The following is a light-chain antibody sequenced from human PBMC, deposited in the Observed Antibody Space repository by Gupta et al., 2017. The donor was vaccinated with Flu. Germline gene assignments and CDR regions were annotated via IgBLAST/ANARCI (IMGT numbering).Light chain of an antibody. CDR1: SSDVGGYNY. J-gene: IGLJ1*01. CDR2: EVS. V-gene: IGLV2-14*01. Sequence: QSALTQPASLSGSPGQSITLSCPGTSSDVGGYNYVSWYQQHPGKAPKLMIYEVSNRPSGVSNRFSGSKSGNTASLTISGLQAEDEADYYCSSYTSSSTLGVFGTGTKVTVL. CDR3: SSYTSSSTLGV.